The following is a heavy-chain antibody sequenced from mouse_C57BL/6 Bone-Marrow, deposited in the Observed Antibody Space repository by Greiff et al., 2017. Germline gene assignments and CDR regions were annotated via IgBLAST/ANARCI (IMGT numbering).Heavy chain of an antibody. V-gene: IGHV1-26*01. CDR3: AGENIYDYLFDY. J-gene: IGHJ2*01. CDR2: INPNDGGT. Sequence: VQLQQSGPELVKPGASVKISCKASGYTFTDYYMNWVKQSHGKSLEWIGDINPNDGGTSYNQKFKGKATLTVDKSSSTAYMELRSLTSEDSAVYYCAGENIYDYLFDYWGQGTTLTVSS. D-gene: IGHD2-4*01. CDR1: GYTFTDYY.